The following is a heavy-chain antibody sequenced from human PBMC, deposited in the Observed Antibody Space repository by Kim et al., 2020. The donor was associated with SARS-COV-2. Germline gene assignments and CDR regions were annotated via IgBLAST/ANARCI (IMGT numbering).Heavy chain of an antibody. V-gene: IGHV3-43D*03. Sequence: GGSLRLSCAASGFTFDDYAMHWVRQAPGKGLEWVSLISWDGGSTYYADSVKGRFTISRDNSKNSLYLQMNSLRAEDTALYYCAKDMREPYYDILTGYRSREYGMDVWGQGTTVTVSS. CDR1: GFTFDDYA. J-gene: IGHJ6*02. CDR3: AKDMREPYYDILTGYRSREYGMDV. CDR2: ISWDGGST. D-gene: IGHD3-9*01.